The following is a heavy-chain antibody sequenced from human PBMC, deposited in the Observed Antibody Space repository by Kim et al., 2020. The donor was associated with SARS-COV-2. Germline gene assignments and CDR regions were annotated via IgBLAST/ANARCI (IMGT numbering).Heavy chain of an antibody. Sequence: WGSLRLSCAASGLSFSDSYMNWVRQAPGKGLEWLSFISTRGESIFYADSVEGRFTISRDNAKNSLYLQMNYLRDEDTAVSYCARSGNGYNAFGIWGQGVLVTVSS. CDR1: GLSFSDSY. CDR3: ARSGNGYNAFGI. V-gene: IGHV3-11*01. D-gene: IGHD5-12*01. J-gene: IGHJ4*02. CDR2: ISTRGESI.